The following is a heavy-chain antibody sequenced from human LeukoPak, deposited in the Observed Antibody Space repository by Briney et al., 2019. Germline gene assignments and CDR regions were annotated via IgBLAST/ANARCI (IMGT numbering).Heavy chain of an antibody. CDR3: ASKYGDYAPYHFDN. Sequence: SVRVCCKASGGTFSSSAINWVRQAPGQGLEWMGRIIPVYGAPKFAQKFQGRVTITTDESTRTAYMELSSLRSEDTAVYYCASKYGDYAPYHFDNWGQGTLVTVSS. CDR1: GGTFSSSA. V-gene: IGHV1-69*05. CDR2: IIPVYGAP. J-gene: IGHJ4*02. D-gene: IGHD4-17*01.